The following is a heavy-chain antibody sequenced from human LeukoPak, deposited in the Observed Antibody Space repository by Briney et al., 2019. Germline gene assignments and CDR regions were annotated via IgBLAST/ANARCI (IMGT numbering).Heavy chain of an antibody. D-gene: IGHD4-17*01. CDR3: AKRGTVTTTRADY. J-gene: IGHJ4*02. V-gene: IGHV3-23*01. Sequence: GGSLRLSCAASGFTFSSYAMSWVRQAPGKGLEWVSAISGSGGNTYYADSVKGRFTISRDNSKNTLYLRMNSLRAEDTAVYYCAKRGTVTTTRADYWGQGTLVTVSS. CDR1: GFTFSSYA. CDR2: ISGSGGNT.